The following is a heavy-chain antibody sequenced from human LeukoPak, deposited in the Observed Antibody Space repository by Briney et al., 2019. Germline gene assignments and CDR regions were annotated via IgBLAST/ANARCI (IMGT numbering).Heavy chain of an antibody. V-gene: IGHV1-46*01. CDR1: GYTFTIYY. CDR2: INPSGGST. CDR3: ARDLPSNWNLDY. Sequence: ASVTVSFKASGYTFTIYYMHWVRQAPGQGREGMGIINPSGGSTSYAQKFQGRVTMTRDTSTSTVYMELSSLRSEDTAVYYCARDLPSNWNLDYWGQGTLVTVSS. D-gene: IGHD1-20*01. J-gene: IGHJ4*02.